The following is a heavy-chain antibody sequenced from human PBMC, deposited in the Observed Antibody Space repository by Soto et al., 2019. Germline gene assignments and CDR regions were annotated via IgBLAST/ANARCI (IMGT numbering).Heavy chain of an antibody. CDR2: ISYDGSNK. J-gene: IGHJ4*02. Sequence: GGSLRLSCAASGFTFSSYGMHWVRQAPGKGLEWVAVISYDGSNKYYADSVKGRFTISRDNSKNTLYLQMNSLRAEDTAVYYCAKEGLLFYFDYWAQRTLVTVSS. V-gene: IGHV3-30*18. D-gene: IGHD1-26*01. CDR3: AKEGLLFYFDY. CDR1: GFTFSSYG.